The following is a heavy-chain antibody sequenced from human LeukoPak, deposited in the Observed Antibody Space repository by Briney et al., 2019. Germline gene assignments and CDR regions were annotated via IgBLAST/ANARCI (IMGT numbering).Heavy chain of an antibody. CDR1: GYTFTSYA. D-gene: IGHD3-22*01. CDR2: INAGNGNT. CDR3: ASTPLYYYDSSGWVPLDY. Sequence: ASVKVSCKASGYTFTSYAMHWVRQAPGQRLEWMGWINAGNGNTKYSQKFQGRVTITRDTSASTAYMELSSLRSEDTAVYYCASTPLYYYDSSGWVPLDYWGQGTLVTVSS. V-gene: IGHV1-3*01. J-gene: IGHJ4*02.